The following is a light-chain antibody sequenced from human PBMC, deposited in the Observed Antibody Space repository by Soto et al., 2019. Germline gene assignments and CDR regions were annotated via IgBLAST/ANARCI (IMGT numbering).Light chain of an antibody. CDR3: QQHNNWPYT. CDR1: QTVSSN. CDR2: GAF. V-gene: IGKV3-15*01. Sequence: EIVMTQSPATLSVSPGESATLSCRASQTVSSNVAWYQQRPGQAPRLLIDGAFTRATGVPARFSGSRSGTGFTLTISSPQSEDFALYYCQQHNNWPYTFGQGT. J-gene: IGKJ2*01.